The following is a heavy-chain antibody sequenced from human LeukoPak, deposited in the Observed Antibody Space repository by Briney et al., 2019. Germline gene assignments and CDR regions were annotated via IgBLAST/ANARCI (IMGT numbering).Heavy chain of an antibody. D-gene: IGHD1-26*01. CDR3: ARDSEDSGSYYTGDAFDI. CDR1: GFTFSSYS. CDR2: ISSSSSTI. J-gene: IGHJ3*02. Sequence: PGGSLRRSCAASGFTFSSYSMNWVRQAPGKGLEWVSYISSSSSTIYYADSVKGRFTISRDNAKNSLYLQMNSLRAEDTAVYYCARDSEDSGSYYTGDAFDIWGQGTMVTVSS. V-gene: IGHV3-48*01.